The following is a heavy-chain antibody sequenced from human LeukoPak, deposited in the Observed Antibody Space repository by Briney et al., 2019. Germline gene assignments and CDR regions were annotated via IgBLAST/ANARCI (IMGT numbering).Heavy chain of an antibody. CDR2: MYYSGST. Sequence: SETVSLTCTVSGGSMNSSSNYWGWIRQPPGKGLEWIGSMYYSGSTYYNPSLKSRVTISADTSKNQFSLRLSSVTAADTAVYYCAGDDLNISSGYSLPPGEYWGQGTLVTVSS. V-gene: IGHV4-39*07. CDR1: GGSMNSSSNY. D-gene: IGHD3-22*01. J-gene: IGHJ4*02. CDR3: AGDDLNISSGYSLPPGEY.